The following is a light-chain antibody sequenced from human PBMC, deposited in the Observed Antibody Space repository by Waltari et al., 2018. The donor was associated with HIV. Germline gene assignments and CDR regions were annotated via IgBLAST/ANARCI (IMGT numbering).Light chain of an antibody. CDR3: CSYTGTYTLL. Sequence: QSALTQPRSVSGSPVQSVTISCPGTTSDVVDSNYVSWYQQHPGKPPKGMIYDVTKRPAGGPDRFSGSKSGNTASLTISGLQAEDEADYYCCSYTGTYTLLFGGGTKLTVL. CDR2: DVT. V-gene: IGLV2-11*01. J-gene: IGLJ3*02. CDR1: TSDVVDSNY.